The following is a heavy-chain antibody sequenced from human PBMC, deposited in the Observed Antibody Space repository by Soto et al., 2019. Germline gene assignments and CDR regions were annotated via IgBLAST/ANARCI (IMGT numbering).Heavy chain of an antibody. Sequence: QVQLVQSGAEEKKPGASVKVSCKASGYTFTDYAMHWVRQAPGQRLEWMGWINAGNGMTKYSQKFQGRVTMTRDTSASTAYMELSSLRSEDTAVYYCARDILFDYWGQGTLVTVSS. J-gene: IGHJ4*02. CDR1: GYTFTDYA. D-gene: IGHD2-15*01. CDR2: INAGNGMT. CDR3: ARDILFDY. V-gene: IGHV1-3*05.